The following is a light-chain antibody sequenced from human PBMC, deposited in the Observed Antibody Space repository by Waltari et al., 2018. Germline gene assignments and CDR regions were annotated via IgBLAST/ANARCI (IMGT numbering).Light chain of an antibody. CDR1: SSDVGNYNL. V-gene: IGLV2-23*02. CDR3: CSYARTDNSVL. Sequence: QSGLTQPASVSGSPGQSITISCTGTSSDVGNYNLVSWYQQYPGKAPQLMVYEVTKRASGVSDRFSGSKSGNTASLTIHGLQSEDEADYYCCSYARTDNSVLFGVGTKLSVL. CDR2: EVT. J-gene: IGLJ2*01.